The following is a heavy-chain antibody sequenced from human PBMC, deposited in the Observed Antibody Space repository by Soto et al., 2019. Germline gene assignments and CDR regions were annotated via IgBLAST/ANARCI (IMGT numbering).Heavy chain of an antibody. CDR1: GYTFTSYG. D-gene: IGHD3-9*01. V-gene: IGHV1-18*01. J-gene: IGHJ4*02. Sequence: QVHLVQSGAEAKQPGASVKVSCKASGYTFTSYGISWVRQAPGQGPEWMGWISPYNGNTNYAQRYQARLIMTTDTSTSTVFMDLRSLRSDDTAFYYCARTRNLGVDRYFDWLPLSIFYFDFWGQGTLVTVSS. CDR3: ARTRNLGVDRYFDWLPLSIFYFDF. CDR2: ISPYNGNT.